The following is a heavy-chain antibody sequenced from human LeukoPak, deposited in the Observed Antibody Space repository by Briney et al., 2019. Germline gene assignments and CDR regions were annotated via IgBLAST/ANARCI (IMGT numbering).Heavy chain of an antibody. D-gene: IGHD1-26*01. CDR3: ARGREPYAFDI. Sequence: SETLSLTCTVSGGSISSYYWSWIRQPPGKGLEWIGYIYYSGSTNYNPSLKSRVTVSVDTSKNQFSLKLRSVTAADTAVYYCARGREPYAFDIWGQGTMVTVSS. J-gene: IGHJ3*02. CDR1: GGSISSYY. CDR2: IYYSGST. V-gene: IGHV4-59*01.